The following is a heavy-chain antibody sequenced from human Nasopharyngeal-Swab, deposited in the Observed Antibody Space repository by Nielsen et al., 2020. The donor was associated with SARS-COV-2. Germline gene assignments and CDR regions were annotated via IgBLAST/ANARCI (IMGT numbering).Heavy chain of an antibody. CDR2: IYHSGST. CDR1: GGSISSGGYS. CDR3: ARDRDAFDI. Sequence: SETLSLTCAVSGGSISSGGYSWSWIRQPPGKGLEWIGYIYHSGSTYYNPSLKSRVTISVDRSKNQFSLKLSSVTAADTAVYYCARDRDAFDIWGQGTMVTASS. J-gene: IGHJ3*02. V-gene: IGHV4-30-2*01.